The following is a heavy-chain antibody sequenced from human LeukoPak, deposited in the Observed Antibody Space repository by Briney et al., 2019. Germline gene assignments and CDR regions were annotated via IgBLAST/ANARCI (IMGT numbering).Heavy chain of an antibody. J-gene: IGHJ3*02. CDR3: ARDHPQNTRSYAFDI. CDR1: GYTFTSYY. D-gene: IGHD1/OR15-1a*01. Sequence: GASVKVSCRASGYTFTSYYMHWVRQAPGQGLEWMGIINPSGGSTSYAQKFQGRVTMTRDMSTSTVYMELSSLRSEDTAVYYCARDHPQNTRSYAFDIWGQGTMVTVSS. CDR2: INPSGGST. V-gene: IGHV1-46*01.